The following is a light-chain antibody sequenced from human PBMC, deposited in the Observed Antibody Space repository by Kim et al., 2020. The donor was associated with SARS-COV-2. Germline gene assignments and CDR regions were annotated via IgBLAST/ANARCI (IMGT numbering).Light chain of an antibody. J-gene: IGKJ2*01. CDR2: GAS. V-gene: IGKV1-16*02. CDR3: QQYKTYPYT. CDR1: QDITTY. Sequence: SVSLGARVTITCRASQDITTYLAWFQQRPGRAPRSLIYGASSLQSGVPSKFNGSGSGTDFTLTISSLQPEDFATYYCQQYKTYPYTFGQGTKLEI.